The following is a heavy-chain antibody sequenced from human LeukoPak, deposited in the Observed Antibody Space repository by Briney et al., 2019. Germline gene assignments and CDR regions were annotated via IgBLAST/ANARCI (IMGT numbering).Heavy chain of an antibody. CDR3: AKDPMAGFFDY. CDR2: ISSSSSYI. J-gene: IGHJ4*02. D-gene: IGHD6-19*01. CDR1: GFTFSSYS. Sequence: PGGSLRLSCAASGFTFSSYSMNWVRQAPGKGLEWVSSISSSSSYIYYADSVKGRFTISRDNSKNTLYLQMNSLRAEDTAVYYCAKDPMAGFFDYWGQGTLVTVSS. V-gene: IGHV3-21*01.